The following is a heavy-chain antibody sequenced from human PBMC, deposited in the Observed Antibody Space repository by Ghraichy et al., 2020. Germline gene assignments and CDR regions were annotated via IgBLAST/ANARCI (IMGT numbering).Heavy chain of an antibody. Sequence: LSLTCAASGFTVSSNYMSWVRQAPGKGLEWVSVIYSGGSTYYADSVKGRFTISRDNSKNTLYLQMNSLRAEDTAVYYCAATMVRGVIIFDYWGQGTLVTVSS. D-gene: IGHD3-10*01. CDR3: AATMVRGVIIFDY. CDR1: GFTVSSNY. J-gene: IGHJ4*02. V-gene: IGHV3-53*01. CDR2: IYSGGST.